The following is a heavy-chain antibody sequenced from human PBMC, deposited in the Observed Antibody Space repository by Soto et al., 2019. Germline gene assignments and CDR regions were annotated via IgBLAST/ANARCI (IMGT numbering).Heavy chain of an antibody. V-gene: IGHV5-51*01. CDR2: IYPSKSNT. CDR3: ARGFTGSAGRFDP. J-gene: IGHJ5*02. D-gene: IGHD2-8*02. CDR1: GYNFATYW. Sequence: GESLKISCKGSGYNFATYWIALVRQMPGRGLEYMGTIYPSKSNTIYSPSFQGLVTISATTSLNTAYLQWGSLRASDTATYYCARGFTGSAGRFDPWGQGTVVTVSS.